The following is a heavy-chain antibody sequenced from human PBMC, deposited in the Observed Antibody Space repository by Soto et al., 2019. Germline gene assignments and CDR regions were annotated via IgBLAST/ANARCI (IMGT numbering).Heavy chain of an antibody. J-gene: IGHJ5*02. D-gene: IGHD3-9*01. V-gene: IGHV4-39*01. CDR2: IYYSGST. Sequence: QLQLQESGPGLVKPSETLSLTCTVSGGSISSSSYYWGWIRQPPGKGLEWIGSIYYSGSTYYNPSLKSRVTICVDTSKNQFSLKLSSVTAADTAVYYCASRSPGYYDILTGYYGNWFDPWGQGTLVTVSS. CDR1: GGSISSSSYY. CDR3: ASRSPGYYDILTGYYGNWFDP.